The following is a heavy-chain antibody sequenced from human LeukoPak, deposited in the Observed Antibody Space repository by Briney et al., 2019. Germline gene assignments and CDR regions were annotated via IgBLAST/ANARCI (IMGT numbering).Heavy chain of an antibody. CDR1: GGSISSSKYY. V-gene: IGHV4-39*07. J-gene: IGHJ4*02. CDR2: INHSGST. Sequence: PSETLSLTCTVSGGSISSSKYYWGWIRQPPGKGLEWIGEINHSGSTNYNPSLKSRVTISVDTSKNQFSLKRSSVTAADTAVYYCAREAYCGGDCYSGFDYWGQGTLVTVSS. CDR3: AREAYCGGDCYSGFDY. D-gene: IGHD2-21*02.